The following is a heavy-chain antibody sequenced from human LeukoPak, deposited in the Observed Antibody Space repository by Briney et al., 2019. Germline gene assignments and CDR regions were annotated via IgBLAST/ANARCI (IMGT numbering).Heavy chain of an antibody. V-gene: IGHV3-74*01. D-gene: IGHD2-2*01. CDR3: AAYCSSPTCYRPYY. CDR1: GFTFSSYW. CDR2: INSDGSSA. J-gene: IGHJ4*02. Sequence: GGSLRLSCAASGFTFSSYWMHWVRQAPGKGLVWVSRINSDGSSATYADSVKGRFTISRDNAKNTLYLQMNSLRAEDTAVYCCAAYCSSPTCYRPYYWGQGTLVPVSS.